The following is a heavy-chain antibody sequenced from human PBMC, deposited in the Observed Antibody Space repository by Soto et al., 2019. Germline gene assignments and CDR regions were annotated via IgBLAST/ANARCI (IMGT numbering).Heavy chain of an antibody. V-gene: IGHV3-23*01. Sequence: GGSLRLSCAASGFTFSSYAMSWFRQAPGKGLEWVSAISGSGGSTYYADSVKGRFTISRDNSKNTLYLQMNSLRAEDTAVYYCARTYCRGGSCYSKNPWFEPWGQGTLVNVAS. D-gene: IGHD2-15*01. CDR1: GFTFSSYA. CDR2: ISGSGGST. CDR3: ARTYCRGGSCYSKNPWFEP. J-gene: IGHJ5*02.